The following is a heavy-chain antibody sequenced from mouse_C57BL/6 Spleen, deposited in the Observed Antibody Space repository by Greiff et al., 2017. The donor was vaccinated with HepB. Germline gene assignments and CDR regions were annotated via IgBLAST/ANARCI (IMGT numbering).Heavy chain of an antibody. CDR3: AREGGDYDGGAWFAY. CDR1: GYAFTNYL. V-gene: IGHV1-54*01. CDR2: INPGSGGT. Sequence: QVQLKQSGAELVRPGTSVKVSCKASGYAFTNYLIEWVKQRPGQGLEWIGVINPGSGGTNYNEKFKGKATLTADKSSSTAYMQLSSLTSEDSAVYFCAREGGDYDGGAWFAYWGQGTLVTVSA. D-gene: IGHD2-4*01. J-gene: IGHJ3*01.